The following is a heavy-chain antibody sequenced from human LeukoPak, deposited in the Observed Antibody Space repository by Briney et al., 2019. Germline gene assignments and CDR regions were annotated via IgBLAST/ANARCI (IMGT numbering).Heavy chain of an antibody. J-gene: IGHJ6*03. D-gene: IGHD6-13*01. Sequence: GGSLRLSCAASGFTFSSYGMHWVRQAPGKGLEWVAFIRYDGSNKYYADSVKGRFTISRDNSKNTLYLQMNSLRAEDTAVYYCAKDLFAAAGTPYYYYMDVWGKGTTVTVSS. CDR1: GFTFSSYG. V-gene: IGHV3-30*02. CDR3: AKDLFAAAGTPYYYYMDV. CDR2: IRYDGSNK.